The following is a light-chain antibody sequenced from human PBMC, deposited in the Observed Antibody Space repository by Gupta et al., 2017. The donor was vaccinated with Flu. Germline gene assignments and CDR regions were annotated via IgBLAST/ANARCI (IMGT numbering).Light chain of an antibody. Sequence: QTARMTCGGTNIGSTSVHWYQQKPGQAPELVVYDDRDRHSGSPERFSGSNSGNTATLTISRVEAGEEADYYCQVWESSSDNQEVFGGGTKLTVL. CDR1: NIGSTS. J-gene: IGLJ3*02. V-gene: IGLV3-21*02. CDR2: DDR. CDR3: QVWESSSDNQEV.